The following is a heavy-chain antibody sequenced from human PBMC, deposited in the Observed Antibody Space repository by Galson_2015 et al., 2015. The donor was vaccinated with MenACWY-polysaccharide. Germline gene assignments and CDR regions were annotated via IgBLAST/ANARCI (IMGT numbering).Heavy chain of an antibody. CDR3: ARIIARKYTFADS. V-gene: IGHV1-8*01. D-gene: IGHD2-21*01. CDR1: GYKFTSYD. Sequence: SVKVSCKASGYKFTSYDINWVRQATGQGLEWMGWMNPNSGNTGYAQKFQGRVTMTSNSATTTAYMELSSLRSEDTAVYYCARIIARKYTFADSWGQGTLVTVSS. CDR2: MNPNSGNT. J-gene: IGHJ4*02.